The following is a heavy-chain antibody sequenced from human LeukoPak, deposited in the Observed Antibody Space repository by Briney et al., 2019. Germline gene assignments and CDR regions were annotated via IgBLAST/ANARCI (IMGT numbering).Heavy chain of an antibody. D-gene: IGHD3-10*01. CDR1: EFSVGSNY. CDR2: ISSSSSYI. Sequence: GGSLRLSCAASEFSVGSNYMTWVRQAPGKGLEWVSSISSSSSYIYYADSVKGRFTISRDNAKNTLYLQMNSLRAEDTAVYYCARGAMVRGVIISYYYYYYMDVWGKGTTVTISS. J-gene: IGHJ6*03. CDR3: ARGAMVRGVIISYYYYYYMDV. V-gene: IGHV3-21*01.